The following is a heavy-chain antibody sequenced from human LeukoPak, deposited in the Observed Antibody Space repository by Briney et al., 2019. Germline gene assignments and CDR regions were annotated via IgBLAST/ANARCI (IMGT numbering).Heavy chain of an antibody. J-gene: IGHJ6*02. Sequence: SETLSVTCTVSGGSISSSSYYWGWIRQPPGKGLAWIGNIYYSGSAYYNPSLKSRVTISVDTSKNQFSLKLSSVTAADTGVYYCARMRYSSSSMDVWGQGTTVTVSS. D-gene: IGHD6-6*01. CDR3: ARMRYSSSSMDV. CDR1: GGSISSSSYY. CDR2: IYYSGSA. V-gene: IGHV4-39*01.